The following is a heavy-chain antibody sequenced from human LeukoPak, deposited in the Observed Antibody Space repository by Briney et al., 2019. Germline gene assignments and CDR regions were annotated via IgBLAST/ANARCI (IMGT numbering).Heavy chain of an antibody. CDR2: INGDGRTT. CDR1: GFTFSSYW. CDR3: ASAAGGNVKFDI. Sequence: GGSLRLSCAASGFTFSSYWMHWVRQAPGKGLVWVSGINGDGRTTTYADSVKGRFTISRDNAKNTLYLQMNSLRAEETAVYYCASAAGGNVKFDIWGQGTMITVSS. V-gene: IGHV3-74*01. D-gene: IGHD3-10*01. J-gene: IGHJ3*02.